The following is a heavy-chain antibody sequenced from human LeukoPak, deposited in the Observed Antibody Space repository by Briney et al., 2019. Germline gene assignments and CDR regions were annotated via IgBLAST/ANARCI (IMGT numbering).Heavy chain of an antibody. CDR3: ARGSGPGVTTIDS. CDR2: FHTDGGT. CDR1: GFTFSRYD. V-gene: IGHV3-13*01. J-gene: IGHJ4*02. D-gene: IGHD4-17*01. Sequence: GGSLRLSCAASGFTFSRYDMHWVRQAPGKGLEWVSAFHTDGGTYYLDSVKGRFTISREDAKNSLYLQMNTLRAGDTALYYCARGSGPGVTTIDSWGQGTLVIVSS.